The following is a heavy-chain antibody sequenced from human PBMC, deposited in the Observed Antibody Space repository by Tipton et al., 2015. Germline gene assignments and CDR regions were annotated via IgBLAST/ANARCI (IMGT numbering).Heavy chain of an antibody. Sequence: VQLVQSGAEVKKPGESLKISCKDSGNSFTTYWIAWVRQMPGKGLEWMGIVHPGLSDTRYSPSFQGQVTISADKSISTAYLQWSTLKASDTAIYYCARSPSHCGADCPFEYWGQGTLLTVSS. CDR2: VHPGLSDT. V-gene: IGHV5-51*03. CDR1: GNSFTTYW. J-gene: IGHJ4*02. CDR3: ARSPSHCGADCPFEY. D-gene: IGHD2-21*02.